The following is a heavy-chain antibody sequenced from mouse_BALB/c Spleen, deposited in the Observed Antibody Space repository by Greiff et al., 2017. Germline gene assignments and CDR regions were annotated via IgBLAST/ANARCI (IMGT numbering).Heavy chain of an antibody. CDR2: ISSGGSYT. J-gene: IGHJ4*01. CDR1: GFTFSSYT. CDR3: TRAYDGYLYYAMDY. D-gene: IGHD2-3*01. Sequence: VMLVESGGGLVKPGGSLKLSCAASGFTFSSYTMSWVRQTPEKRLEWVATISSGGSYTYYPDSVKGRFTISRDNAKNTLYLQMSSLKSEDTAMYYCTRAYDGYLYYAMDYWGQGTSVTVSS. V-gene: IGHV5-6-4*01.